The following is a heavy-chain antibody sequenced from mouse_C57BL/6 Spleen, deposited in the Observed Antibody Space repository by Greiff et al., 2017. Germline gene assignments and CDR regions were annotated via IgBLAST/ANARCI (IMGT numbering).Heavy chain of an antibody. CDR2: IYPGDGDT. Sequence: QVQLQQSGPELVKPGASVKISCKASGYAFSSSWMNWVKQRPGQGLEWIGRIYPGDGDTNYNGKFKGKATLTADKSSSTAYMQLSSLTAEDSAVYFGARYYYGSSYWYFDVWGTGTTVTVSS. J-gene: IGHJ1*03. V-gene: IGHV1-82*01. CDR3: ARYYYGSSYWYFDV. D-gene: IGHD1-1*01. CDR1: GYAFSSSW.